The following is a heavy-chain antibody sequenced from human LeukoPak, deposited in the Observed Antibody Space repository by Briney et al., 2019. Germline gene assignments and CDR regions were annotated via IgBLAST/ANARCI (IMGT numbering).Heavy chain of an antibody. D-gene: IGHD3-3*01. CDR2: IRSKTSSYAT. V-gene: IGHV3-73*01. Sequence: GGSLRLSCAASGFSFSGSTMHWVRQASGKGLEWVGRIRSKTSSYATVYAASVKGRFTISRDDSKKTAYLQMNSLKTEDTALYYCTRHKDWSDGNYYYGLDVWGQGTTVTVS. CDR3: TRHKDWSDGNYYYGLDV. J-gene: IGHJ6*02. CDR1: GFSFSGST.